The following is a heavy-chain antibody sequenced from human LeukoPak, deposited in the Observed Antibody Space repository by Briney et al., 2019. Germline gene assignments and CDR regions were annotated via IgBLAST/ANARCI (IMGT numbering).Heavy chain of an antibody. CDR1: GFTFSSSW. J-gene: IGHJ4*02. Sequence: PGGSLRLSCVASGFTFSSSWMHWVRQAPGKGLEWVSGISWNSGSIGYADSVKGRFTISRDNAKNSLYLQMNSLRAEDTALYYCAKDQGEWETYYFDYWGQGTLVTVSS. V-gene: IGHV3-9*01. CDR3: AKDQGEWETYYFDY. CDR2: ISWNSGSI. D-gene: IGHD1-26*01.